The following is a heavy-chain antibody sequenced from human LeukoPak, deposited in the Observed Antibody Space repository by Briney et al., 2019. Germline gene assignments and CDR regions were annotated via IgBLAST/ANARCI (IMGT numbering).Heavy chain of an antibody. D-gene: IGHD2-15*01. CDR2: VNPNSGHT. V-gene: IGHV1-8*01. CDR1: GYTFTSYD. Sequence: GASVKVSCKASGYTFTSYDINWVRQATGQGLEWMGWVNPNSGHTVYAQKAQGRVTITRNASISTAYMDLSSLRSEDTAVYYCARGAPGSYCSGGSCPYFDYWGQGTLVSVSS. J-gene: IGHJ4*02. CDR3: ARGAPGSYCSGGSCPYFDY.